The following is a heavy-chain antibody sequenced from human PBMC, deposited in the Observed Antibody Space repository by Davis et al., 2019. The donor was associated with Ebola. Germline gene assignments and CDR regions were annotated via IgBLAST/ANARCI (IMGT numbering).Heavy chain of an antibody. CDR2: IYHSGST. Sequence: PSETLSLTCAVSGYSISSGYYWGWIRQPPGKGLEWIGSIYHSGSTYYNPSLKSRVTISVDTSKNQFSLKLSSVTAADTAVYYCARVGGDGLDYWGQGTLVTVSS. V-gene: IGHV4-38-2*01. D-gene: IGHD2-21*01. J-gene: IGHJ4*02. CDR3: ARVGGDGLDY. CDR1: GYSISSGYY.